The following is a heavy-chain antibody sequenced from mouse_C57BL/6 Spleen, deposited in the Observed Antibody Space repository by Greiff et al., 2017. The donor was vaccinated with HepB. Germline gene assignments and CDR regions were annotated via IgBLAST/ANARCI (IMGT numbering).Heavy chain of an antibody. V-gene: IGHV1-64*01. Sequence: QVQLQQPGAELVKPGASVKLSCKASGYTFTSYWMHWVKQRPGQGLEWIGMIHPNSGSTNYNEKFKSKATLTVDKSSSTAYMQLSSLTSEDSAVYYCARGYGSSYAFADWGQGTLVTVSA. J-gene: IGHJ3*01. D-gene: IGHD1-1*01. CDR1: GYTFTSYW. CDR3: ARGYGSSYAFAD. CDR2: IHPNSGST.